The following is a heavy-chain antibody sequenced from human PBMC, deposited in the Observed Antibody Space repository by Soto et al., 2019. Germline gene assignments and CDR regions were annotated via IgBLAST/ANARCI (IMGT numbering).Heavy chain of an antibody. CDR2: ISYDGSNK. V-gene: IGHV3-30*18. J-gene: IGHJ6*02. CDR1: GFTFSSYG. Sequence: GESLKISCAASGFTFSSYGMHWVRQAPGKGLEWVAVISYDGSNKYYADSVKGRFTISRDNSKNTLYLQMNSLRAEDTAVYYCAKDQYYDSSGYPYYYYYYGMDVWGQGTTVTVSS. CDR3: AKDQYYDSSGYPYYYYYYGMDV. D-gene: IGHD3-22*01.